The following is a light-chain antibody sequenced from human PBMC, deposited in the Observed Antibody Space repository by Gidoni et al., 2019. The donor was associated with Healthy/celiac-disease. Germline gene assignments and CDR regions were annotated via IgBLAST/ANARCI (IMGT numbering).Light chain of an antibody. J-gene: IGKJ1*01. CDR1: PGISSY. Sequence: VIWMTQSPSLLSASTGDRVTISCRMSPGISSYLAWDHPKPGKAPELLIYSANTLQSGVRSRCSGTGSETDFTLTISCLQSEDFATYYCQQYYSFPLEFGQGTKVEIK. CDR3: QQYYSFPLE. V-gene: IGKV1D-8*01. CDR2: SAN.